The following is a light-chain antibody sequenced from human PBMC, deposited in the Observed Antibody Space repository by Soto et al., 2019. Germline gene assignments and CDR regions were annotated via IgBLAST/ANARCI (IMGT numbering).Light chain of an antibody. Sequence: QSALTQPASVSGSPGQSITISCTGTSSDVGGYDFVSWYQHHPGKAPRLMIYDVSHRPSGVSDRFSASKSGNTASLTISGLLAEDEADYYCSSYTSITTYVFGTGTKLTLL. V-gene: IGLV2-14*03. J-gene: IGLJ1*01. CDR1: SSDVGGYDF. CDR2: DVS. CDR3: SSYTSITTYV.